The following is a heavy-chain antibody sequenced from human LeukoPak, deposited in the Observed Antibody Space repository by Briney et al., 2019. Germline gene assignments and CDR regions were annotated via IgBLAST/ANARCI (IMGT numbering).Heavy chain of an antibody. V-gene: IGHV1-2*02. Sequence: GASVKVSCKASGYTFTGYHMHWVRQAPGQGLEWMGWINPNSGGTNYAQKFQGRVTMTRDTSISTAYMELSRLRSDDTAVYYCARGGYSSSWYGYDAFDIWGQGTMVTVSS. J-gene: IGHJ3*02. CDR1: GYTFTGYH. D-gene: IGHD6-13*01. CDR3: ARGGYSSSWYGYDAFDI. CDR2: INPNSGGT.